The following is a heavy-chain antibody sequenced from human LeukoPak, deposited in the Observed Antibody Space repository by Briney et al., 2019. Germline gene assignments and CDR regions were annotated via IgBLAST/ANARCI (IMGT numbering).Heavy chain of an antibody. V-gene: IGHV3-20*04. CDR3: ARDLMGIAYRGAFYY. CDR1: GFSFDDYG. D-gene: IGHD6-13*01. J-gene: IGHJ4*02. CDR2: INWNGGST. Sequence: GGSLRLSCAASGFSFDDYGMSWVRQAPGKGLEWVSGINWNGGSTGYADSVKGRFTISRDNAKNSLYLQMNSLRAEDTALYYCARDLMGIAYRGAFYYWGQGTLVTVSS.